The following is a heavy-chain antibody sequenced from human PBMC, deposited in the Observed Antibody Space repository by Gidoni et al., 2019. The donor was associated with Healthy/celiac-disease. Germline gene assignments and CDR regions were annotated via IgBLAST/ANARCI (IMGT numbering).Heavy chain of an antibody. D-gene: IGHD2-15*01. CDR2: IIPIFGTA. Sequence: QVQLVQSGAEVKKPGSSVKVSCKASGGTFSSYAISWVRQAPGQGLEWMGGIIPIFGTANYAQKFQGRVTITADESTSTAYMELSSLRSEDTAVYYCARSYCSGGSCYSGSFDYWGQGTLVTVSS. J-gene: IGHJ4*02. CDR1: GGTFSSYA. CDR3: ARSYCSGGSCYSGSFDY. V-gene: IGHV1-69*01.